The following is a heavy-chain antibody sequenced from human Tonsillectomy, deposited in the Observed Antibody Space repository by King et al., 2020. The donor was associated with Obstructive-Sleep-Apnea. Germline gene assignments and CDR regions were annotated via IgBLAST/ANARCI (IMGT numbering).Heavy chain of an antibody. CDR1: GFTFSSYS. Sequence: QLVQSGGGLVQPGGSLRLSGAASGFTFSSYSMNWVRQAPGKGLEWVSYIMISSNTIYYADSVKGRFTISRDNAKNSLYLQMNSLRAEDTAVYYCASARNYYDSSGYFWYFDLWGRGTLVTVSS. V-gene: IGHV3-48*04. D-gene: IGHD3-22*01. CDR3: ASARNYYDSSGYFWYFDL. CDR2: IMISSNTI. J-gene: IGHJ2*01.